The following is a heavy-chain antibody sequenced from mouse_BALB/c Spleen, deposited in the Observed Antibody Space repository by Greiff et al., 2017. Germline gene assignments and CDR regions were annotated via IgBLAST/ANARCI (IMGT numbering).Heavy chain of an antibody. D-gene: IGHD2-10*01. Sequence: EVQGVESGGGLVKPGGSLKLSCAASGFTFSSYAMSWVRQTPGKRLEWVASISSGGSTDYPDSMKGRFTISRDNVRNILYLQMSSLMSEETAMYYCARCPYYGTYGAMDDWGQGTSVTVSS. V-gene: IGHV5-6-5*01. CDR2: ISSGGST. CDR3: ARCPYYGTYGAMDD. J-gene: IGHJ4*01. CDR1: GFTFSSYA.